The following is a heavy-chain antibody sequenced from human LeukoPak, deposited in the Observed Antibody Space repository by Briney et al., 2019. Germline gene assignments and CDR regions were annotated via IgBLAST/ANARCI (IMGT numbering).Heavy chain of an antibody. CDR2: IRSKAYGGAT. V-gene: IGHV3-49*03. Sequence: GGSLRLSCTASGFTFGDYAMSWFRQAPGKGLEWVGFIRSKAYGGATKYAASVKGRFTISRDDSKSIAHLQMNSLKTEDTAVYYCTRDPYYYDSSGKDYWGQGTLVTVSS. CDR1: GFTFGDYA. CDR3: TRDPYYYDSSGKDY. J-gene: IGHJ4*02. D-gene: IGHD3-22*01.